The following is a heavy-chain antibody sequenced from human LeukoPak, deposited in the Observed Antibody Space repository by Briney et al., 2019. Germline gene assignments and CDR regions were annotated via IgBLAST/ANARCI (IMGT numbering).Heavy chain of an antibody. Sequence: GGSLRFSCAASGFTFSSYAMHWVRQAPGKGLEWVAVISYDGSNKYYADSVKGRFTISRDNSKNTLYLQMNSLRAEDTAVYYCARAHELFDYWGQGTLVTVSS. J-gene: IGHJ4*02. CDR1: GFTFSSYA. V-gene: IGHV3-30-3*01. D-gene: IGHD1-26*01. CDR3: ARAHELFDY. CDR2: ISYDGSNK.